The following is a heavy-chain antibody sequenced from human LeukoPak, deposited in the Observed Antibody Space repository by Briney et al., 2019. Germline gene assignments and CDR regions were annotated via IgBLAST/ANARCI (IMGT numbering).Heavy chain of an antibody. D-gene: IGHD4-17*01. CDR2: IIPIFGTA. V-gene: IGHV1-69*05. J-gene: IGHJ4*02. CDR1: GGTFSSYA. CDR3: ARNTRYGDYFDY. Sequence: SVKVSCKASGGTFSSYAISWVRQAPGQGLEWMGGIIPIFGTANYAQKFQGRVTITTDESTSTAYMELCSLRSEDTAVYYCARNTRYGDYFDYWGQGTLVTVSS.